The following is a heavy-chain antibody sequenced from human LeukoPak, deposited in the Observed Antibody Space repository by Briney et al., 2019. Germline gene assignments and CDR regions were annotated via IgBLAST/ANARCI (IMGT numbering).Heavy chain of an antibody. V-gene: IGHV1-2*02. CDR1: GYTFTGYY. J-gene: IGHJ5*02. CDR2: INPNSGGT. CDR3: ARDVGYDYSVINWFDP. D-gene: IGHD4-11*01. Sequence: ASVKVSCKASGYTFTGYYMHWVRQAPGQGLEWMGWINPNSGGTNYAQKFQGRVTMTRDTSISTAYMELSRLRSDDTAVYYCARDVGYDYSVINWFDPWGQGTLVTVSS.